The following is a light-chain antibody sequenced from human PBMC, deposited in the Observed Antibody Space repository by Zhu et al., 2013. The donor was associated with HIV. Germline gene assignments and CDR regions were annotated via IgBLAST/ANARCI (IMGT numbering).Light chain of an antibody. Sequence: QSVLTQPPSVSAAPGQKVTISCSGSSSNIGSNFVSWYQQVPGTAPNLLIYDNNKRPSGIPDRFSGSKSGTSATLGITGLQTGDEADYYCGAWDNSLSVYVFGTGTKVTVL. V-gene: IGLV1-51*01. CDR2: DNN. CDR3: GAWDNSLSVYV. CDR1: SSNIGSNF. J-gene: IGLJ1*01.